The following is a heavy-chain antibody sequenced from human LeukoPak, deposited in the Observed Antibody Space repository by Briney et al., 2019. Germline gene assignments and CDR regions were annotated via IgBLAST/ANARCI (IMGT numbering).Heavy chain of an antibody. Sequence: GGSLRLSCAASGFPFSSYSMNWVRQAPGKGLEWVSSISSSSSYIYYADSVKGRFTISRDNAKNSLYLQMNSLRAEDTAVYYCARPRSGSYSGLDYWGQGTLVTVSS. CDR2: ISSSSSYI. CDR3: ARPRSGSYSGLDY. CDR1: GFPFSSYS. J-gene: IGHJ4*02. V-gene: IGHV3-21*01. D-gene: IGHD1-26*01.